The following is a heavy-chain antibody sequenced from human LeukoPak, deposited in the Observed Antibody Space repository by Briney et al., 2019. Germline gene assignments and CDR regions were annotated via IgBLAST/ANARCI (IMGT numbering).Heavy chain of an antibody. D-gene: IGHD3-22*01. CDR1: GYSFTNYW. Sequence: GESLKISCKGSGYSFTNYWIGWVRQMPGKGLEWVGIIYPGDSDTRYSPSFQGQVTISVDKSISTAYLQWSSLKASDTAMYYCARHPNYYYSSGYFLTDNWFDPWGQGTLVTVSS. J-gene: IGHJ5*02. CDR2: IYPGDSDT. CDR3: ARHPNYYYSSGYFLTDNWFDP. V-gene: IGHV5-51*01.